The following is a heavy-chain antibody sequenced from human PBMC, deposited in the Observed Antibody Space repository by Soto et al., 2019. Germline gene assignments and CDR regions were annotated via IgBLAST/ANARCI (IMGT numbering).Heavy chain of an antibody. Sequence: EVLILESGGGLVQPGGSLRLSCAASGFTFSSYAMTWVRQTPEKGLEWVSSIGSDFGTYYADSVKGRFTISRDNSKDTLDLHMYSLRAEDTAIYHCAKGGIGETGGLDYWGQGSLVTVSS. D-gene: IGHD1-26*01. CDR3: AKGGIGETGGLDY. J-gene: IGHJ4*02. CDR1: GFTFSSYA. V-gene: IGHV3-23*01. CDR2: IGSDFGT.